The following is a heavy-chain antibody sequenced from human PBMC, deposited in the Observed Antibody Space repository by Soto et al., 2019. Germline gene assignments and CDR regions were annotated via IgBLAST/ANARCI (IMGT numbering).Heavy chain of an antibody. D-gene: IGHD5-18*01. V-gene: IGHV3-7*02. CDR3: TRLYDTAAGA. CDR1: GFSFSSYW. J-gene: IGHJ5*02. Sequence: PGGSLRLSCTASGFSFSSYWMSWGRQAPGKGLEWVANIKQDGSEKYYGDSVRGRFTTSRDNAKNSLSLQMDSLRAEDTAMYYCTRLYDTAAGAWGQGTLVTVSS. CDR2: IKQDGSEK.